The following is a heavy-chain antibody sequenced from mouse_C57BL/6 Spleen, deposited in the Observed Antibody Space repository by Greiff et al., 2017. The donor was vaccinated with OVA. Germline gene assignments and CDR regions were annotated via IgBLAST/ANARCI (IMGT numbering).Heavy chain of an antibody. CDR2: ISSGGDYI. V-gene: IGHV5-9-1*02. Sequence: EVQRVESGEGLVKPGGSLKLSCAASGFTFSSYAMSWVRQTPEKRLEWVAYISSGGDYIYYADTVKGRFTISRDNARNTLYLQMSSLKSEDTAMYYCTRGPRGSSPYWGQGTLVTVSA. CDR3: TRGPRGSSPY. D-gene: IGHD1-1*01. CDR1: GFTFSSYA. J-gene: IGHJ3*01.